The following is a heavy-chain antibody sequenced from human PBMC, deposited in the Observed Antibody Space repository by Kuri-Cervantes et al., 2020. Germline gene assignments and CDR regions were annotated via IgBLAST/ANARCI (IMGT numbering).Heavy chain of an antibody. D-gene: IGHD6-13*01. CDR1: GLTFSIYT. CDR3: AKDLSGTWSFDY. Sequence: GESLKISCAASGLTFSIYTMSWVRQAPGKGLDWVAAISYDGTSEYYADSVKGRFTVSRDSSKNTLYLQMNSLRTEDTAFYYCAKDLSGTWSFDYWGQGTLVTVSS. V-gene: IGHV3-30*18. J-gene: IGHJ4*02. CDR2: ISYDGTSE.